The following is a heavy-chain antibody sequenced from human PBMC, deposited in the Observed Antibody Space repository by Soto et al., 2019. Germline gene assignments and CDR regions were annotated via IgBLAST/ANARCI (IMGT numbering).Heavy chain of an antibody. V-gene: IGHV6-1*01. J-gene: IGHJ2*01. Sequence: PSQTLSLTCAISGDSVSSNSAAWNWIRQSPSRGLEWLGRTYYRSKWYNDYAVSVKSRITINPDTSKNQFSLQLNSVTPEDTAVYYCARAVYYYGSGSPWYFALWGRGTLVTVSS. CDR3: ARAVYYYGSGSPWYFAL. D-gene: IGHD3-10*01. CDR1: GDSVSSNSAA. CDR2: TYYRSKWYN.